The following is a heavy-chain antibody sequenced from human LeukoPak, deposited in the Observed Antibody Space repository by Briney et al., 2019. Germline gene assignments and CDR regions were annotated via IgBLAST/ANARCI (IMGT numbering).Heavy chain of an antibody. CDR3: ARNPTAMGNNYFDY. CDR1: GGSISSYY. V-gene: IGHV4-59*01. CDR2: IYYSGST. Sequence: SETLSLTCTVSGGSISSYYWSWIRQPPGKGLEWVGYIYYSGSTNYNPSLKSRVTISVDTSKNQFSLKLSSVTAADTAVYYCARNPTAMGNNYFDYWGQGTLVTVSS. D-gene: IGHD5-18*01. J-gene: IGHJ4*02.